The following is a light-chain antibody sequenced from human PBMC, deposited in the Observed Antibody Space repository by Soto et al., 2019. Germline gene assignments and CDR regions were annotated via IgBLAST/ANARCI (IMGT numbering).Light chain of an antibody. J-gene: IGLJ1*01. CDR2: DVS. CDR1: SSDVGTYNY. V-gene: IGLV2-11*01. Sequence: QSVLTQPRSVSGSPGQSVTISCTGTSSDVGTYNYVSWYQQYPGKAPKVMIYDVSKRPSGVPDRFSGSKSGNTASLTISGLQVEDEADYYCCSYAGSYIFYVFGTGTKLTVL. CDR3: CSYAGSYIFYV.